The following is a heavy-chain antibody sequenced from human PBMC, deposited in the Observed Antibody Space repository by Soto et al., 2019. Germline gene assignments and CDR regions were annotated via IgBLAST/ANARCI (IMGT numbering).Heavy chain of an antibody. V-gene: IGHV5-51*01. CDR1: GYSFTSYW. CDR3: ARQGHEYCGGDCYTYDAFDI. D-gene: IGHD2-21*02. CDR2: IYPGDSDT. J-gene: IGHJ3*02. Sequence: PGESLKISCNGSGYSFTSYWIGWLRQMPGKGLEWMGIIYPGDSDTRYSPSFQGQVTISADKSISTAYLQWSSLKASDTAMYYCARQGHEYCGGDCYTYDAFDIWGQGTMVTV.